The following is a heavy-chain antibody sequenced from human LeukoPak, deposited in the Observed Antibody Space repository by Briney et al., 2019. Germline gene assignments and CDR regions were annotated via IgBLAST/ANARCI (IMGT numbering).Heavy chain of an antibody. J-gene: IGHJ3*02. D-gene: IGHD2-15*01. V-gene: IGHV4-59*01. CDR1: GGSISSYY. CDR3: ARVHYCSDGSCPDAFDI. CDR2: IYYSGST. Sequence: SETLSLTCTVSGGSISSYYWSWIRQPPGKGLEWIGYIYYSGSTNYNPSLKSRVTISVDTSKNQFSLKLSSVTAADTAVYYCARVHYCSDGSCPDAFDIWGQGTMVTVSS.